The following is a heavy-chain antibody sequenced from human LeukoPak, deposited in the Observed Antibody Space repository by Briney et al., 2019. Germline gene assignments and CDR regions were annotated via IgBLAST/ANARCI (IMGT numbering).Heavy chain of an antibody. D-gene: IGHD3-10*01. J-gene: IGHJ4*02. CDR2: INPDGETT. Sequence: GGSLRLSCAASGFTFSTYWVHWVRQAPGKGLVWVSRINPDGETTDYAAPVKGRFTISRDDSQNTVYVQMSSLRTEDTAVYYCSTGGYYFDYWGQGTLVTVSS. CDR3: STGGYYFDY. V-gene: IGHV3-15*07. CDR1: GFTFSTYW.